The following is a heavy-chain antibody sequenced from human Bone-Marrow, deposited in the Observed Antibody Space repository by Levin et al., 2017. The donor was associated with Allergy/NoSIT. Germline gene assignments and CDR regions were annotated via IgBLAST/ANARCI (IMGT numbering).Heavy chain of an antibody. Sequence: GASVKVSCKGSGYIFIGYYIQWLRQAPGQGLEWMGRINPNSGGTEYAQKFQGRVTMTRDTSDNTAYMDLSRLASEDTAVYYCAIDRDHGDYRSWGQGTLVTVSS. CDR2: INPNSGGT. D-gene: IGHD4-17*01. CDR1: GYIFIGYY. J-gene: IGHJ5*02. CDR3: AIDRDHGDYRS. V-gene: IGHV1-2*06.